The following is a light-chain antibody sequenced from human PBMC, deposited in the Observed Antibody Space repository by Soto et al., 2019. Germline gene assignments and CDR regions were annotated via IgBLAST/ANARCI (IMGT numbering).Light chain of an antibody. CDR1: SRDVGSYNL. CDR3: CSYAGSSSYV. CDR2: EGS. J-gene: IGLJ1*01. V-gene: IGLV2-23*01. Sequence: QSVLTQTASVSGSPGQSITISCTGTSRDVGSYNLVSWYQQHPHKAPKLMIYEGSKRPSGVSNRFSGSKSGNTASLTISGLQAEDEADYYCCSYAGSSSYVFGTGTKLTVL.